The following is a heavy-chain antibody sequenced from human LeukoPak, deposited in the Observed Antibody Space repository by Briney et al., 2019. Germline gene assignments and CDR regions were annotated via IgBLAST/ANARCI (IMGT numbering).Heavy chain of an antibody. CDR3: TTELDIRPNHY. CDR2: IKRKSDGGTT. D-gene: IGHD3-22*01. V-gene: IGHV3-15*01. Sequence: GGSLRLSCAASGFTFSSYGMSWVRQAPGKGLEWVGRIKRKSDGGTTDYAAPVKGRFTISKDDSKNTLYLQMNSLKSEDTAVYYCTTELDIRPNHYWGQGTLVTVSS. CDR1: GFTFSSYG. J-gene: IGHJ4*02.